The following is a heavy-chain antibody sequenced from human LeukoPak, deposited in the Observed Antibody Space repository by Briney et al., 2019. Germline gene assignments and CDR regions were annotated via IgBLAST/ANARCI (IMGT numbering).Heavy chain of an antibody. CDR2: FDLEDGET. J-gene: IGHJ4*02. Sequence: AASVKVSCKVSGYSFGELSLHWVRQAPGKGLEWMGGFDLEDGETTYAQKFQGRVSMTEDTSTDTAYLDLSSLRSDDTALYYCATAFPLRDFGGILDYWGQGTLVTVSS. V-gene: IGHV1-24*01. CDR3: ATAFPLRDFGGILDY. CDR1: GYSFGELS. D-gene: IGHD2/OR15-2a*01.